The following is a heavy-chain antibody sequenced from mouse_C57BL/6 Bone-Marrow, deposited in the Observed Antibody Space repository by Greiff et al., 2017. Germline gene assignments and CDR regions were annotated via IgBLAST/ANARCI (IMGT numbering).Heavy chain of an antibody. CDR1: GYTFTSYG. J-gene: IGHJ2*01. CDR2: IYPRSGNT. V-gene: IGHV1-81*01. CDR3: ASPYGYDVGFDY. Sequence: VQLQQSGAELARPGASVKLSCKASGYTFTSYGISWVKQRTGQGLEWIGEIYPRSGNTYYNEKFKGKATLTADKSSSTAYMELRSLTSEDSAVYFCASPYGYDVGFDYWGQGTTLTVSS. D-gene: IGHD2-2*01.